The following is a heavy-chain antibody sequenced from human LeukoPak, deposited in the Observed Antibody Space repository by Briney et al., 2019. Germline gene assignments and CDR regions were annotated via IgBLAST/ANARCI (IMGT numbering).Heavy chain of an antibody. D-gene: IGHD3-22*01. J-gene: IGHJ4*02. CDR3: AKGRYYDSSGYPSNGFDY. V-gene: IGHV3-23*01. CDR2: ISGSGGST. Sequence: PGGSLRLSCAASGFTFSSYAMSWVRQAPGKGLEWVSAISGSGGSTYYADSVKGRFTISRDNSKNTLYLQMNSLRAEDTAVYYCAKGRYYDSSGYPSNGFDYWGQGTLVAVSS. CDR1: GFTFSSYA.